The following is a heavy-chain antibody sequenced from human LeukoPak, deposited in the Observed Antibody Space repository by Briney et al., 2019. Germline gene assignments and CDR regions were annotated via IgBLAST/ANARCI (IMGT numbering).Heavy chain of an antibody. J-gene: IGHJ6*02. V-gene: IGHV1-18*01. D-gene: IGHD6-13*01. CDR2: ISAYNGNT. CDR3: ARGSVGSSWLYYYYYYGMDV. CDR1: GYTFTSYG. Sequence: ASVKVSCKASGYTFTSYGISWVRQAPGQGLEGMGWISAYNGNTNYAQKLQGRGTMTTDTSTSTAYLELRSLRSDDTAVYYCARGSVGSSWLYYYYYYGMDVWGQGTTVTVSS.